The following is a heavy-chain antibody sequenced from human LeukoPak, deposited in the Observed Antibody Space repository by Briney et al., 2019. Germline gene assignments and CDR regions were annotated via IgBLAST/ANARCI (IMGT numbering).Heavy chain of an antibody. V-gene: IGHV1-24*01. CDR2: FDPEDGEI. J-gene: IGHJ4*02. Sequence: ASVKVSCKVSGYTLTELSMHWVRQAPGKGLEWMGGFDPEDGEIIYAQKFQGRVTMTEDTSTDTAYMELRSLRSDDTAVYYCARDGEYSSPPGYVDYWGQGTLVTVSS. D-gene: IGHD6-6*01. CDR3: ARDGEYSSPPGYVDY. CDR1: GYTLTELS.